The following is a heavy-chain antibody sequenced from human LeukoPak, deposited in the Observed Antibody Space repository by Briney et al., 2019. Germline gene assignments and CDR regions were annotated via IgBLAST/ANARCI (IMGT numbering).Heavy chain of an antibody. Sequence: PSETLSLTCAVYGGSFSGYYWSWIRQPPGKGLEWIGEINHSGSTNYNPSLKSRVTISVDTSKNQFSLKLSSVTAADTAVYYCARGPAAVAGTTKNYYYYGMDVWGQGTTVTVSS. CDR3: ARGPAAVAGTTKNYYYYGMDV. V-gene: IGHV4-34*01. J-gene: IGHJ6*02. CDR1: GGSFSGYY. CDR2: INHSGST. D-gene: IGHD6-19*01.